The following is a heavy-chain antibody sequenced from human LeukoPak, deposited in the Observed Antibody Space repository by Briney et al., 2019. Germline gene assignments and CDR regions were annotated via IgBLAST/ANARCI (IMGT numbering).Heavy chain of an antibody. CDR3: AKVYGDYFYYYYGMDV. CDR2: ISGSGINT. Sequence: PGGSLRPPCAASGFTFSSYAMSWVRQAPGKGLEWVSGISGSGINTYYADSVKGRFTISRDNSKNTLHVQMNSLRAEDTAVYYCAKVYGDYFYYYYGMDVWGQGTTVTVSS. CDR1: GFTFSSYA. V-gene: IGHV3-23*01. J-gene: IGHJ6*02. D-gene: IGHD4-17*01.